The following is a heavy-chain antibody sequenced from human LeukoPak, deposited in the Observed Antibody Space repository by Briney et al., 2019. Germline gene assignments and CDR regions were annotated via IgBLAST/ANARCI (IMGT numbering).Heavy chain of an antibody. Sequence: ASVKVSCKASGGTFSSYAISWVRQAPGQGLEWMGGIIPIFGTANYAQKSQGRVTITADESTSTAYMELSSLRSEDTAVYYCARSRIQLWLRNYYYYMDVWGKGTTVTVSS. CDR3: ARSRIQLWLRNYYYYMDV. CDR1: GGTFSSYA. CDR2: IIPIFGTA. D-gene: IGHD5-18*01. V-gene: IGHV1-69*13. J-gene: IGHJ6*03.